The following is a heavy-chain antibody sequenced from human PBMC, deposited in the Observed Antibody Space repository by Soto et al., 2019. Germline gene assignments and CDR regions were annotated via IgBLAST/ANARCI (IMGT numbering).Heavy chain of an antibody. J-gene: IGHJ6*02. CDR2: ISVSGDNT. V-gene: IGHV3-23*01. D-gene: IGHD3-10*01. CDR3: AKDGKMRTKVWFPAGYGMDV. CDR1: GFTFSRYA. Sequence: PGGSLRLSCAASGFTFSRYAMNWVRQAPGRGLQWISGISVSGDNTSCVESVRGRFTVYRDNSKNTLYLQMNNLRAEDTALYYCAKDGKMRTKVWFPAGYGMDVWGQGTTVTVSS.